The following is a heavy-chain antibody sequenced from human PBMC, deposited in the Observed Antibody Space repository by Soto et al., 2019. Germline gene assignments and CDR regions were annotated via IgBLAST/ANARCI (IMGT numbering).Heavy chain of an antibody. D-gene: IGHD2-2*01. V-gene: IGHV1-18*01. CDR3: ARVGYCSSTRCYGEDYYYYMDV. CDR2: ISAYNGNT. CDR1: GYTFTSYG. J-gene: IGHJ6*03. Sequence: QVQLVQSGAEVKKPGASVKVSCKASGYTFTSYGISWVRQAPGQGLEWMGWISAYNGNTSYAQKLQGRVTMTTDTSTSTAYMELRSLRSDDTAVYYCARVGYCSSTRCYGEDYYYYMDVWGKGTTVTVSS.